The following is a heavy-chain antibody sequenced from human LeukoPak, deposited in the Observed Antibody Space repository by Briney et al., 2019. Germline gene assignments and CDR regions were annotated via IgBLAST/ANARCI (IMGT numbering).Heavy chain of an antibody. CDR3: ARPAVAGTGWFDP. D-gene: IGHD6-19*01. Sequence: PGGSLRLSCAASGFTFSDYYMSWIRQAPGKGLEWVSYISSSGSTIYYADSVKGRFTISRDNAKSSLYLQMNSLRAEDTAVYYCARPAVAGTGWFDPWGQGTLVTVSS. J-gene: IGHJ5*02. CDR2: ISSSGSTI. V-gene: IGHV3-11*01. CDR1: GFTFSDYY.